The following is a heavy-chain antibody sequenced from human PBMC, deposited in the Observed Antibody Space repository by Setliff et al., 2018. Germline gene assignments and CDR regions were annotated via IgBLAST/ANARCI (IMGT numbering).Heavy chain of an antibody. Sequence: SSYWMSWVRQAPGRGLEWVANIKQDGSEKYYVDSVKGRFTISRDNAKNSLYLQRNSLRAEDTAVYYCARDGGEYWGQGTLVTVSS. J-gene: IGHJ4*02. CDR3: ARDGGEY. V-gene: IGHV3-7*01. CDR1: SSYW. D-gene: IGHD3-16*01. CDR2: IKQDGSEK.